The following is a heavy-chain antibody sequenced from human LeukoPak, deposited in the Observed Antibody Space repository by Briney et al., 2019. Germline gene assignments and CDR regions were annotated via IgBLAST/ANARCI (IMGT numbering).Heavy chain of an antibody. D-gene: IGHD2-2*01. CDR3: ARVYCSSTSCYRGWFDP. CDR2: IYCSGST. V-gene: IGHV4-39*07. CDR1: GGSISSSSYY. Sequence: SETLSLTCTVSGGSISSSSYYWGWIRQPPGKGLEWIGSIYCSGSTYYNPSLKSRVTISVDTSKNQFSLKLSSVTAADTAVYYCARVYCSSTSCYRGWFDPWGQGTLVTVSS. J-gene: IGHJ5*02.